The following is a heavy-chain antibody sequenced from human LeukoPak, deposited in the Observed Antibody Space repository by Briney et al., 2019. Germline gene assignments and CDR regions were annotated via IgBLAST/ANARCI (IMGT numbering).Heavy chain of an antibody. CDR2: INHSGST. V-gene: IGHV4-34*01. J-gene: IGHJ4*02. Sequence: SETLSLTCAVYGGSFSGYYWSWIRQPPGKGLEWIGEINHSGSTNYNPSLKSRVTISVDTSKNQFSLKLSSVTAADTAVYYCARRDGYNSGFDYWGQGTLVTVSS. CDR3: ARRDGYNSGFDY. CDR1: GGSFSGYY. D-gene: IGHD5-24*01.